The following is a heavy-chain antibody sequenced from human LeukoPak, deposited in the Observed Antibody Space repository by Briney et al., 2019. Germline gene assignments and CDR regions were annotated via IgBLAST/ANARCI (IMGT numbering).Heavy chain of an antibody. D-gene: IGHD6-19*01. J-gene: IGHJ4*02. V-gene: IGHV3-74*01. CDR3: ARGRSGPLPGG. CDR2: INSDGSST. Sequence: GGSLRLSCAASGFTFSSYWMHWVRQAPGKGLGWVSRINSDGSSTSYADSVKGRFTISRDNSKNTLYLRMNRLRAEDTAVDYCARGRSGPLPGGWGQPTLVT. CDR1: GFTFSSYW.